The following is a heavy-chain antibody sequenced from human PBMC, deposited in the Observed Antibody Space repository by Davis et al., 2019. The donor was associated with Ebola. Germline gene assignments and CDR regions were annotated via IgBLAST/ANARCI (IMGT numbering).Heavy chain of an antibody. CDR1: GFTFSSYE. CDR2: ISSSGSTI. CDR3: ARDGSITMVQGGPFDY. Sequence: GGSLRLSCAASGFTFSSYEMNWVRQAPGKGLEWVSYISSSGSTIYYADSVKGRFTISRDNSKNTLYLQMNSLRAEDTAVYYCARDGSITMVQGGPFDYWGQGTLVTVSS. D-gene: IGHD3-10*01. V-gene: IGHV3-48*03. J-gene: IGHJ4*02.